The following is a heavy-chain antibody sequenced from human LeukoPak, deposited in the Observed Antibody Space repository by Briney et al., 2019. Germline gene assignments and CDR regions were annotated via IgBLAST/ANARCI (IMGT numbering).Heavy chain of an antibody. CDR2: INPSGGST. CDR1: GYTFTSYY. J-gene: IGHJ5*02. V-gene: IGHV1-46*01. CDR3: ARDPPSVYCSSTSCYRGPYNWFDP. D-gene: IGHD2-2*01. Sequence: ASVKVSCKASGYTFTSYYMHWVRQAPGQGLEWMGIINPSGGSTSYAQKFQGRVTMTRDTSISTAYMELSRLRSDDTAVYYCARDPPSVYCSSTSCYRGPYNWFDPWGQGTLVTVSS.